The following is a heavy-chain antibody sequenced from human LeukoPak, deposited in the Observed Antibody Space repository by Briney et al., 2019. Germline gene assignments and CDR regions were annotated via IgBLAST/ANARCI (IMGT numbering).Heavy chain of an antibody. J-gene: IGHJ6*02. CDR1: GFTFSSYW. Sequence: GGSLRLSCAASGFTFSSYWMSWVRQAPGKGLEWVANIKQDGSEKYYVDSVKGRFTISRDNAKNSLYLQMNSLRAGDTAVYYCARELEGSYYYYGMDVWGQGTTVTVSS. CDR2: IKQDGSEK. CDR3: ARELEGSYYYYGMDV. V-gene: IGHV3-7*01. D-gene: IGHD1-1*01.